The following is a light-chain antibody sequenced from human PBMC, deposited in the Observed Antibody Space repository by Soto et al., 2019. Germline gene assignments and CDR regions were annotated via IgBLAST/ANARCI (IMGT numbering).Light chain of an antibody. V-gene: IGKV3-11*01. CDR3: QQYGSSSFS. CDR2: DAS. J-gene: IGKJ4*01. Sequence: EIVLTQSPSTLSLSPGERATLYCRASQSVSSYLAWYQQKPGQAPRLLIYDASNRATGIPARFSGSGSGTDFTLTISRLEPEDFAVYYCQQYGSSSFSFGGGTKVDIK. CDR1: QSVSSY.